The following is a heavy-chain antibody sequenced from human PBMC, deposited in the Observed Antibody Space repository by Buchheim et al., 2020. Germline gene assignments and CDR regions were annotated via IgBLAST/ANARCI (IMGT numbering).Heavy chain of an antibody. Sequence: QVQLVESGGGVVQPGRSLRLSCAASGFTFSSYGMHWVRQAPGKGLEWVAFIRYDGSNKYFADSVKGRFTISRDNSKKTLDLQMNSLRAEDTAVYYCAKLLLDYWGQGTL. V-gene: IGHV3-30*02. J-gene: IGHJ4*02. CDR2: IRYDGSNK. CDR1: GFTFSSYG. CDR3: AKLLLDY.